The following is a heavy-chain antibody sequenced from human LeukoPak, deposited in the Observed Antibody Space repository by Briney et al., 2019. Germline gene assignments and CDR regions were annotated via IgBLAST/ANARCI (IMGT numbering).Heavy chain of an antibody. CDR2: INPSGGSP. J-gene: IGHJ3*02. D-gene: IGHD4-17*01. CDR3: ARVTVTRRDPFDI. Sequence: ASVKVSCKASGYTFTSYYMHWVRQAPGQGLEWMGIINPSGGSPSYAQKFQGRVTMTRDTSTSTVYMELSSLRSEDTAVYYCARVTVTRRDPFDIWGQGTMVTVSS. V-gene: IGHV1-46*01. CDR1: GYTFTSYY.